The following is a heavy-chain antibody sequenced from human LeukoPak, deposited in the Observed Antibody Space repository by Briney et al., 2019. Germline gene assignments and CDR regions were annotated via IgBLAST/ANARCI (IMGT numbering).Heavy chain of an antibody. D-gene: IGHD1-26*01. V-gene: IGHV3-66*01. Sequence: GGSLRLSCAASGITVSGNYMSWVRQAPGKGLEWVSVIYSGGGTNNADSVKGRFTISRDNSKNTLYLQLNSLRAEDTAVYYCARDSGSYYFDYWGQGTLVTVSS. CDR3: ARDSGSYYFDY. CDR2: IYSGGGT. CDR1: GITVSGNY. J-gene: IGHJ4*02.